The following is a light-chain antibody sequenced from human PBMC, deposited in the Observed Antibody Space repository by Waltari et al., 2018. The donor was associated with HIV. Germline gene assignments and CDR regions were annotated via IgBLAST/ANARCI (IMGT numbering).Light chain of an antibody. V-gene: IGLV1-44*01. CDR2: SNN. Sequence: QSVLTQPSSVSGTAGQRVTISCSGTSSHSGRSTFSWYLQLPETTPKLLIYSNNQRPSGVPDRFSGSKSGTSASLAISGLQSDDEADYYCAAWSDSLNGFVFGTGTKVTVL. CDR3: AAWSDSLNGFV. J-gene: IGLJ1*01. CDR1: SSHSGRST.